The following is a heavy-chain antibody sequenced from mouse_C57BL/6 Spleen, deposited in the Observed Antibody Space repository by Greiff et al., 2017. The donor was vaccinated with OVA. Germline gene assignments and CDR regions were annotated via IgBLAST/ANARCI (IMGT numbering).Heavy chain of an antibody. CDR2: ISSGGDYI. J-gene: IGHJ2*01. CDR1: GFTFSSYS. D-gene: IGHD1-1*01. V-gene: IGHV5-9-1*02. CDR3: TRSITTTYYFDY. Sequence: EVNLVESGEGLVKPGGSLKLSCAASGFTFSSYSMSWVRQTPEQRLEWVAYISSGGDYIYYADTVKGRFTISRDNARNTLYLQMSSLKSEDTAMYYCTRSITTTYYFDYWGQGTTLTVSS.